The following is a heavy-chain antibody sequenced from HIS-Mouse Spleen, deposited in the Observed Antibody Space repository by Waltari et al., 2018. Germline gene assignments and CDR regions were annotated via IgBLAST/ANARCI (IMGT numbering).Heavy chain of an antibody. CDR1: GFTFSSYS. D-gene: IGHD6-13*01. CDR2: ISSSSSYI. V-gene: IGHV3-21*01. CDR3: ARSPGIAAAGTDY. J-gene: IGHJ4*02. Sequence: EVQLVESGGGLVKPGGSLRLSCAASGFTFSSYSMNWVRQAPGKGLGWVSSISSSSSYIYYADSVKGRFTISRDNAKNSLYLQMNSLRAEDTAVYYCARSPGIAAAGTDYWGQGTLVTVSS.